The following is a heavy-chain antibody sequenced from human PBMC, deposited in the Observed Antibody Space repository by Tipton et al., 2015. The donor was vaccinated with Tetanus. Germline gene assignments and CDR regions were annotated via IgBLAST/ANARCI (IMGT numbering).Heavy chain of an antibody. D-gene: IGHD2-21*01. CDR1: GGSMTSYY. V-gene: IGHV4-59*01. Sequence: LSLTCTVSGGSMTSYYWCWIRQTPGKGLEWIGYIYYTGSTNYNPSLKSGVTTSLDTSKNQFSLKLTSVSAADTAVYYCARLTGHSMDVVDYYYFGMDVWGQGTKVTVSS. CDR3: ARLTGHSMDVVDYYYFGMDV. J-gene: IGHJ6*02. CDR2: IYYTGST.